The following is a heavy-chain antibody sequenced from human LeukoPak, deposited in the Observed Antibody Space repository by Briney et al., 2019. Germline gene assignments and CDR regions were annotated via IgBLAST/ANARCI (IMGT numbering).Heavy chain of an antibody. Sequence: ASVRVSCKASGGTSNSHAISWVRQAPGQGREWRGGIIPNLGTTNRAQNFQDRITLTADKSTNTAYMELTSLTSDDTAVYYCATTNDGGGYQWGDFFDFWGQGTLVTVSS. J-gene: IGHJ4*02. CDR2: IIPNLGTT. CDR1: GGTSNSHA. CDR3: ATTNDGGGYQWGDFFDF. D-gene: IGHD3-22*01. V-gene: IGHV1-69*10.